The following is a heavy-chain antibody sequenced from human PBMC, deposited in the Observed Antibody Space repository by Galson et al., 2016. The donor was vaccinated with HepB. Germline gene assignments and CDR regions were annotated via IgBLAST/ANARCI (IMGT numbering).Heavy chain of an antibody. CDR3: ASAVTTQWGF. CDR1: GFIFSKYW. V-gene: IGHV3-7*03. D-gene: IGHD4-17*01. Sequence: SLRLSCAASGFIFSKYWMTWVRQAPGKGLDWVASAKEDGSEKYYVDSVKGRFIISRDNAKNTLFLEMNSLRAADTAVSFCASAVTTQWGFWGQGTLVTVSA. J-gene: IGHJ4*02. CDR2: AKEDGSEK.